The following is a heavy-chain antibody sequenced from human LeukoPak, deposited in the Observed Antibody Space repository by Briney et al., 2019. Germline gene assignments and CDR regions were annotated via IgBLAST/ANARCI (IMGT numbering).Heavy chain of an antibody. CDR2: IYYSGST. D-gene: IGHD1-26*01. Sequence: SETLSLTCTVSGGSISSYYWSWIRQPPGKGVEWIGYIYYSGSTNYNPSLKSRVTISVDTSKNQFSLKLSSVTAADTAVYYCATRRVGATHFDYWGQGTLVTVSS. CDR3: ATRRVGATHFDY. CDR1: GGSISSYY. J-gene: IGHJ4*02. V-gene: IGHV4-59*08.